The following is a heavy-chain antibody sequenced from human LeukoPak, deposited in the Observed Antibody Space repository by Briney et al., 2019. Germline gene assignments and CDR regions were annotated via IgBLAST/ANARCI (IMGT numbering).Heavy chain of an antibody. V-gene: IGHV4-39*07. CDR1: GGSISSSSYY. Sequence: SETLSLTCTVSGGSISSSSYYWGWIRQPPGKGLEWIGSIYYSGSTYYNPSLKSRVTISVDTSKNQFSLKLSSVTAADTAVYYCARDRITMVRGYNWFDPWSQGTLVTVSS. CDR2: IYYSGST. D-gene: IGHD3-10*01. CDR3: ARDRITMVRGYNWFDP. J-gene: IGHJ5*02.